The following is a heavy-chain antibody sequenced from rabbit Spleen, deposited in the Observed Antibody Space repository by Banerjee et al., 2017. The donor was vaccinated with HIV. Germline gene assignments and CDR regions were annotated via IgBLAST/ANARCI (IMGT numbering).Heavy chain of an antibody. V-gene: IGHV1S40*01. CDR2: IYTSSGTT. CDR1: GFSFSYSDY. CDR3: AREHDGVIGWNFYL. D-gene: IGHD1-1*01. Sequence: QSLEESGGDLVKPGASLTLTCTASGFSFSYSDYMCWVRQAPGKGLELIACIYTSSGTTYHASWAKGRFTISKTSSTTVTLQMTSLTAADTATYFCAREHDGVIGWNFYLGGQGTLVTVS. J-gene: IGHJ3*01.